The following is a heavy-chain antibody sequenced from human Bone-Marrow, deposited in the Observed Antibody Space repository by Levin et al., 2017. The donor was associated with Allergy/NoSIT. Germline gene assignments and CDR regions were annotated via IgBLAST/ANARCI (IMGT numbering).Heavy chain of an antibody. D-gene: IGHD6-19*01. CDR2: IFWDDDK. CDR1: GFSLRNYGVA. CDR3: TQSASDYSSGWYWRN. Sequence: NVSGPTLVKPTQTLTLTCSFSGFSLRNYGVAVGWVRQPPGKALEWLALIFWDDDKRYRPFLKTRLTITKDTSKKEVVLTMTDMDPMDTATYYCTQSASDYSSGWYWRNWGQGTLVTVSP. J-gene: IGHJ4*02. V-gene: IGHV2-5*02.